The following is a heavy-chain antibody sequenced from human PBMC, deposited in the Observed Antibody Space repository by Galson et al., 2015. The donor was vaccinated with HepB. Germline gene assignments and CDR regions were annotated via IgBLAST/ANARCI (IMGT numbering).Heavy chain of an antibody. D-gene: IGHD1-1*01. J-gene: IGHJ4*02. CDR2: IYYSGST. Sequence: TLSLTCTVSGGSIRSGDYYWSWIRQPPGKGLEWIGYIYYSGSTYYNPSLKSRVTISVDTSKNQFSLKLSSVTAADTAVYYCARDRSDDPFDYWGQGTLVTVSS. CDR3: ARDRSDDPFDY. CDR1: GGSIRSGDYY. V-gene: IGHV4-30-4*01.